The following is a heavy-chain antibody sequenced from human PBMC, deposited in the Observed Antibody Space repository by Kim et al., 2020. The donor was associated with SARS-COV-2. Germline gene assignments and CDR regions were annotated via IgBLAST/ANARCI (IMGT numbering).Heavy chain of an antibody. CDR2: TYYRSKWYD. J-gene: IGHJ4*02. V-gene: IGHV6-1*01. CDR1: GDSVSSDTAA. CDR3: ARVTTGFVDY. Sequence: SQTLSLTCAISGDSVSSDTAAWIWIRQSPSRGLEWLGRTYYRSKWYDDCPVSMKSRVIVNPDTSKNQFSLQLNSVTPEDTAIYYCARVTTGFVDYWGQGTLVTVSS. D-gene: IGHD1-1*01.